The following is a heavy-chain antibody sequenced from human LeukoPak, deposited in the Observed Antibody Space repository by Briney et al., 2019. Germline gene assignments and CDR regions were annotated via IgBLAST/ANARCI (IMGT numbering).Heavy chain of an antibody. Sequence: GGSLRLSCAASGFTVSSNYMSWVRQAPGKGLEWVSVIYSGGSTYYAGSVKGRFTISRDNSKNTLYLQMNSLRAEDTAVYYCASGGYYYYGMDVWGQGTTVTVSS. CDR1: GFTVSSNY. CDR2: IYSGGST. CDR3: ASGGYYYYGMDV. J-gene: IGHJ6*02. V-gene: IGHV3-53*01.